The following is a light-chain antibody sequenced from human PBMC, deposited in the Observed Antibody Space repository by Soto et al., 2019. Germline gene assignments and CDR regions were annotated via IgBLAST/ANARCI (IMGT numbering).Light chain of an antibody. CDR2: LNSDGSH. Sequence: QSVPTQSPSASASLGASVKLTCTLSSGHSSYAIAWHQQQPEKGPRYLMKLNSDGSHSKGDGIPDRFSGSSSGAERYLTISSLQSEDEADYYCQTWGTGFWVFGGGTKLTVL. CDR1: SGHSSYA. V-gene: IGLV4-69*01. J-gene: IGLJ3*02. CDR3: QTWGTGFWV.